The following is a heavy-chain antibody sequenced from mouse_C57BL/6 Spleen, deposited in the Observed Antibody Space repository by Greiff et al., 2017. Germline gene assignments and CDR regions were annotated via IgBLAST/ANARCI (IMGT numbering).Heavy chain of an antibody. D-gene: IGHD2-2*01. Sequence: EVQLQQSGPELVKPGASVKMSCKASGYTFTDYNMHWVKQSHGKSLEWIGYINPNNGGTSYNQKFKGKATLTVNKSSSTAYMELRSLTSEDSAVYYCASTMVTKYYFDYWGQGTTLTVSS. V-gene: IGHV1-22*01. CDR2: INPNNGGT. CDR3: ASTMVTKYYFDY. J-gene: IGHJ2*01. CDR1: GYTFTDYN.